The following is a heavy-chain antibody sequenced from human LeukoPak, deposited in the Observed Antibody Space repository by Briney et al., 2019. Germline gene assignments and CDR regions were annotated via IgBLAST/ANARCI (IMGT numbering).Heavy chain of an antibody. CDR2: ISSSGSTI. J-gene: IGHJ3*02. CDR1: GFTFSDYY. Sequence: GGSLRLSCAASGFTFSDYYMSWIRQAPGKGLEWVSYISSSGSTIYYADSVKGRFTISRDNAKNSLYLQMNSLRAEDTAVYYYARGLFMITFGGVIVRGAFDIWGQGTMVTVSS. V-gene: IGHV3-11*01. D-gene: IGHD3-16*02. CDR3: ARGLFMITFGGVIVRGAFDI.